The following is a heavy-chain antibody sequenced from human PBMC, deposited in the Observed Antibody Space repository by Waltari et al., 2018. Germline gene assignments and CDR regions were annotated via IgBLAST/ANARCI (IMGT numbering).Heavy chain of an antibody. J-gene: IGHJ6*02. V-gene: IGHV3-23*01. CDR1: GFTFSSYA. CDR3: AKGGEGDFWSGYYKYYYYGMDV. CDR2: ISGSGGST. Sequence: EVQLLESGGGLVQPGGSLRLSCAASGFTFSSYAMSWVRQAPGKGLEWVSAISGSGGSTYYADSVKGRFTISRDNSKNTLYLQMNSLRAEDTAVYYCAKGGEGDFWSGYYKYYYYGMDVWGQGTTVTVSS. D-gene: IGHD3-3*01.